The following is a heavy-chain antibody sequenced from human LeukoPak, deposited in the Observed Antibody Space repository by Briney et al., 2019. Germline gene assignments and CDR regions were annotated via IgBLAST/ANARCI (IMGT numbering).Heavy chain of an antibody. CDR1: GFTFSRYS. V-gene: IGHV3-21*01. D-gene: IGHD5-18*01. J-gene: IGHJ4*02. CDR2: ISSSSSYI. Sequence: GGSLRLSCAASGFTFSRYSINWVRQAPGKGLEWVSPISSSSSYIYYADSVEGRFTISRDNAKNSVYLQMNSLRAEDTAVYYCARPSGYSYGDFDYGGQGTLVTVSS. CDR3: ARPSGYSYGDFDY.